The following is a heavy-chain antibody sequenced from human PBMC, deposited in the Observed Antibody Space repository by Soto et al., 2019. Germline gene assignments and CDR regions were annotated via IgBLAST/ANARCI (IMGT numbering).Heavy chain of an antibody. J-gene: IGHJ6*02. V-gene: IGHV1-18*04. Sequence: ASVKVSCKASGYTFTSYGISWVRQAPGQGLEWMGWISAYNGNTNYAQKLQGRVTMTTDTSTSTAYMELRSLRSDDTAVYYCARVYTQQLHLKARSPQEDNYYYYGMDVWGQGTTVTVSS. CDR2: ISAYNGNT. CDR3: ARVYTQQLHLKARSPQEDNYYYYGMDV. CDR1: GYTFTSYG. D-gene: IGHD6-13*01.